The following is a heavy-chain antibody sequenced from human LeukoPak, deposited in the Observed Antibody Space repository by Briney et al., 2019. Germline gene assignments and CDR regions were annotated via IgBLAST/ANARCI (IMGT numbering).Heavy chain of an antibody. D-gene: IGHD2-2*01. V-gene: IGHV3-74*01. CDR3: ARDSSPVGLGWFDP. J-gene: IGHJ5*02. Sequence: GGSLRLSCAASGFTFSSYWMHWVRQAPGKGLVWVSRINSDGSSTSYAHSVKGRFTISRDNAKNTLYLQMNSLGAEDTAVYYCARDSSPVGLGWFDPWGQGTLVTVSS. CDR1: GFTFSSYW. CDR2: INSDGSST.